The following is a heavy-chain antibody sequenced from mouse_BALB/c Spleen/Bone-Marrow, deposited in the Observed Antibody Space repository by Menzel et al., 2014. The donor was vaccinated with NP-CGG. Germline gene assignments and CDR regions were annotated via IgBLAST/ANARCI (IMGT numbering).Heavy chain of an antibody. Sequence: EVQLVESGGGLVQPGGSRKLSCAASGFTFSSFGMHWVRQAPEKGLEWVAYISSGSSTIYYADTAKGRFTISRDNPKSTLFLQMTSLRSEDTAMYYCARSPWFAYWGQGTLVTVSA. V-gene: IGHV5-17*02. J-gene: IGHJ3*01. CDR2: ISSGSSTI. CDR1: GFTFSSFG. CDR3: ARSPWFAY.